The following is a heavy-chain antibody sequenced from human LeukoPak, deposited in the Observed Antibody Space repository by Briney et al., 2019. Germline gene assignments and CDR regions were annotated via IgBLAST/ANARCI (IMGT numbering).Heavy chain of an antibody. V-gene: IGHV4-59*08. J-gene: IGHJ4*02. CDR3: ARTLNWGSLYHFDY. CDR2: IYYSGST. Sequence: SETLSLTCTVSGGSISSCFWAWIRQPPGKGLEWIGYIYYSGSTNYNPSLKSRVTMSVDTSKNQFSLKLSSVTAADTAVYYCARTLNWGSLYHFDYWGQGTLVTVSS. CDR1: GGSISSCF. D-gene: IGHD7-27*01.